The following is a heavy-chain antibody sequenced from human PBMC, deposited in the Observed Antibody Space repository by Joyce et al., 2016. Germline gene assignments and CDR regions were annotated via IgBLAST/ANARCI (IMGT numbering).Heavy chain of an antibody. CDR2: IYPGDSGT. V-gene: IGHV5-51*01. CDR1: GYNFNMYW. Sequence: EVQLVQSGAEVKKPGESLKISCKASGYNFNMYWIAWVRQMPGKGLEWMGIIYPGDSGTRYSPAFRGQFTISADKSTNTAYLQWRRLRASDTAMYFCALSHDSTTDYYDSAGYSGGWFDPWGQGTLVIVSS. CDR3: ALSHDSTTDYYDSAGYSGGWFDP. J-gene: IGHJ5*02. D-gene: IGHD3-22*01.